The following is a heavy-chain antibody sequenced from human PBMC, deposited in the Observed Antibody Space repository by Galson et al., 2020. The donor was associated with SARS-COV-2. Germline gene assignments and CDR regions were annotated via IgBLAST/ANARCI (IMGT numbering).Heavy chain of an antibody. D-gene: IGHD3-3*01. CDR2: ISAYNGNT. CDR1: GYTFTSYG. CDR3: ATEITIFGARRAYFDY. Sequence: ASVKVSCKASGYTFTSYGISWVRQAPGQGLAWMGWISAYNGNTNYAQKLQGRVTMTTDTSTSTAYMELRSLKSDDTAVYYCATEITIFGARRAYFDYWGQGTLVTVSS. J-gene: IGHJ4*02. V-gene: IGHV1-18*01.